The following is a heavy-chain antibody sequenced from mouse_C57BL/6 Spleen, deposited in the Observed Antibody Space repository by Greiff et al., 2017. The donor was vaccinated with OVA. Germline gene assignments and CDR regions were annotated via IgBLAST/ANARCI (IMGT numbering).Heavy chain of an antibody. CDR2: INPGSGGT. Sequence: QVQLKQSGAELVRPGTSVKVSCKASGYAFTNYLIEWVKQRPGQGLEWIGVINPGSGGTNYNEKFKGKAKLTADKSSSTAYMQLSSLTSEDSAVYFCARRDLRGFDYWGQGTTLTVSS. CDR3: ARRDLRGFDY. J-gene: IGHJ2*01. V-gene: IGHV1-54*01. D-gene: IGHD3-3*01. CDR1: GYAFTNYL.